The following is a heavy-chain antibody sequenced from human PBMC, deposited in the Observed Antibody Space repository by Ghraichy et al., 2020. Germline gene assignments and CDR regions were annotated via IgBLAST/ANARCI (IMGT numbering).Heavy chain of an antibody. V-gene: IGHV3-48*02. CDR2: ISSSSSTI. CDR3: ARESVALGHYYYYGMDV. D-gene: IGHD2-21*01. Sequence: GSLRLSCAASGFTFSSYSMNWVRQAPGKGLEWVSYISSSSSTIYYADSVKGRFTISRDNAKNSLYLQMNSLRDEDTAVYYCARESVALGHYYYYGMDVWGQGTTVTVSS. J-gene: IGHJ6*02. CDR1: GFTFSSYS.